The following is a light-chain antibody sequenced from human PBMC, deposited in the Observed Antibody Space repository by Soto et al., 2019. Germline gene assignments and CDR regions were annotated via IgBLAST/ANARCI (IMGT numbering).Light chain of an antibody. CDR3: AAWDGSLSGPV. V-gene: IGLV1-47*02. CDR2: SNN. Sequence: QSVLTQPPSASGTPGQRVTISCSGSSSNIGGNNYVYWYQHFPGTAPKLLIFSNNQRPSGVPDRFSGSKSGTSASLAISGRRSEDEADYYCAAWDGSLSGPVFGGGTKLTVL. CDR1: SSNIGGNNY. J-gene: IGLJ2*01.